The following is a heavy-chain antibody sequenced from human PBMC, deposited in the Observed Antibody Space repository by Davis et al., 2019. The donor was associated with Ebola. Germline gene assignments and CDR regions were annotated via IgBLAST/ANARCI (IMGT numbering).Heavy chain of an antibody. CDR1: GFTFRSYG. CDR2: IRSKANSYAT. J-gene: IGHJ2*01. CDR3: ARLIGPRTGDLFSYWYFDL. V-gene: IGHV3-73*01. Sequence: GGSLRLSCAASGFTFRSYGMHWVRQASGKGLEWVGRIRSKANSYATAYAASVKGRFTISRDNAKNSLYLQMNSLRAEDTAVYYCARLIGPRTGDLFSYWYFDLWGRAPWSLSPQ. D-gene: IGHD7-27*01.